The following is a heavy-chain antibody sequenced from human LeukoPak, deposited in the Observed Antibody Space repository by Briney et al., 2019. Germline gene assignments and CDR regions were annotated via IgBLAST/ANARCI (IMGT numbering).Heavy chain of an antibody. J-gene: IGHJ3*02. CDR1: DFTFNTYG. CDR2: IRYDGSDE. D-gene: IGHD3-10*01. Sequence: GGSLRLSCATSDFTFNTYGMHWVRQAPGKGLEWVAFIRYDGSDEYYADSVKGRFTISRDNSKNALYLQMNSLRAEDTALYYCAGGFRLTPPNDAFDIWGQGTTVTVSS. V-gene: IGHV3-30*02. CDR3: AGGFRLTPPNDAFDI.